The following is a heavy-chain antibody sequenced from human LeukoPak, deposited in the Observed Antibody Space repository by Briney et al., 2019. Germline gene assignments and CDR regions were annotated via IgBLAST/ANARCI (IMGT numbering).Heavy chain of an antibody. CDR3: ATGGDCSSTSCYAYFQH. Sequence: GGSLRLSCAASGFTFDDYTMHWVRQAPGTGLEWVSLISWDGGSTYYADSVKGRFTISRDNSKNSLYLQMNSLRTEDTALYYCATGGDCSSTSCYAYFQHWGQGTLVTVSS. J-gene: IGHJ1*01. D-gene: IGHD2-2*01. CDR2: ISWDGGST. CDR1: GFTFDDYT. V-gene: IGHV3-43*01.